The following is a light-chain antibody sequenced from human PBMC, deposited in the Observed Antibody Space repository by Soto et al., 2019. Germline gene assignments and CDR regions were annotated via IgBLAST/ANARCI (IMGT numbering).Light chain of an antibody. Sequence: QSVLTQPASVSGSPGQSITISCTGTSSDVGGYNYVSWYQQHPGKAPKFMIYDVSNRPSGVSDRFSGSKSGNTASLTISGLQAEDEADYYCSSYASDNTVVFGGGTKVNVL. V-gene: IGLV2-14*03. CDR1: SSDVGGYNY. J-gene: IGLJ2*01. CDR2: DVS. CDR3: SSYASDNTVV.